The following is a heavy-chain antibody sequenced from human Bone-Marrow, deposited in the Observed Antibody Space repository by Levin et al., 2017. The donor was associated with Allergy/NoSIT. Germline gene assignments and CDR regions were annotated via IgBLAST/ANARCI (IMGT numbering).Heavy chain of an antibody. CDR2: MNPNSGNT. CDR1: GYTFTSYD. V-gene: IGHV1-8*01. J-gene: IGHJ4*02. Sequence: GESLKISCKASGYTFTSYDINWVRQATGQGLEWMGWMNPNSGNTGYAQKFQGRVTMTRNTSISTAYMELSSLRSEDTAVYYCARGRHPKGYYDSSGYYSGWGQGTLVTVSS. CDR3: ARGRHPKGYYDSSGYYSG. D-gene: IGHD3-22*01.